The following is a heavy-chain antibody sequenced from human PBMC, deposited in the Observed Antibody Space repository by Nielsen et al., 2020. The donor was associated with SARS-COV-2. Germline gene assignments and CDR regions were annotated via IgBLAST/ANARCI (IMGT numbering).Heavy chain of an antibody. CDR2: IYYSGTT. J-gene: IGHJ4*02. V-gene: IGHV4-59*01. Sequence: SETLSLTCTVSGGSMNDYYWSWIRQSPGTGLDYIGYIYYSGTTNYNPSLKSRVTMSIDTSKNQFSLNLRSVTAVDTAVYFCARASGFWSGYYPLVDYWGQGSPVTVSS. D-gene: IGHD3-3*01. CDR3: ARASGFWSGYYPLVDY. CDR1: GGSMNDYY.